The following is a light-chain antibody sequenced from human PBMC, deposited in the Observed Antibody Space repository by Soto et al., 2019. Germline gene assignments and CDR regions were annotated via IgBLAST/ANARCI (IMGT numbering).Light chain of an antibody. J-gene: IGKJ2*01. V-gene: IGKV1-39*01. CDR2: AAS. CDR1: ETISNF. CDR3: QQYKSYST. Sequence: DIQMTQSPSSLSASVGDRVFITCRASETISNFLNWYQQKPGKAPKLLIYAASSLQSGVPSRFSGRGSGTDFFLTISSLQPEDFATYYCQQYKSYSTFGQGTKVDIK.